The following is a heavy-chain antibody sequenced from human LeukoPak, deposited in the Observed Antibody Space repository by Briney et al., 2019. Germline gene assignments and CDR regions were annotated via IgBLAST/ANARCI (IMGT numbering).Heavy chain of an antibody. CDR1: GYNFNDFG. CDR2: ISALTGDT. Sequence: ASVKVSCEASGYNFNDFGVTWVRQARGQGLEWMGWISALTGDTNYAQKFQGRLTMTTDTSTDTAYMEMRGLRSDDTAVYYCAREATGRAFDPWGQGTLVVVSS. D-gene: IGHD1-14*01. CDR3: AREATGRAFDP. J-gene: IGHJ5*02. V-gene: IGHV1-18*01.